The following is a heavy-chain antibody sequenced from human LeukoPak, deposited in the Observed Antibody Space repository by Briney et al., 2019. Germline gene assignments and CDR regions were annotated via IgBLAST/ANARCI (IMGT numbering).Heavy chain of an antibody. V-gene: IGHV4-34*01. CDR3: AKHYMGSSYNRGLDY. Sequence: SETLSLTCAVYGGSFSGYYWSWIRQPPGKGLEWIGEINHSGSTNYNPSLKSRVTISVDTSKNQFSLKLSSVTAADTAIYYCAKHYMGSSYNRGLDYWGQGTLVTVSS. J-gene: IGHJ4*02. D-gene: IGHD3-10*01. CDR1: GGSFSGYY. CDR2: INHSGST.